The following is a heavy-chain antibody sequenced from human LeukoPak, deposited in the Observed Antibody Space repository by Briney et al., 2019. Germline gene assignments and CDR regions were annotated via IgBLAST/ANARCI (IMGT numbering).Heavy chain of an antibody. CDR2: ISSSGSTI. V-gene: IGHV3-11*01. J-gene: IGHJ6*02. D-gene: IGHD5-18*01. CDR1: GFTFSDYY. Sequence: PGGSLRLSCAASGFTFSDYYMSWIRQAPGKGLEWVSYISSSGSTIYYADSVKGRFTISRDNAKNSLYLQMNSLRAEDTAVYYCARDGRDQGFTAMARGYYYYGMDVWGRGTTVTVSS. CDR3: ARDGRDQGFTAMARGYYYYGMDV.